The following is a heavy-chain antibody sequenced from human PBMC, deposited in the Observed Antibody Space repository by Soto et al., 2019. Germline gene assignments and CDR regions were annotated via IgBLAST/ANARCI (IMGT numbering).Heavy chain of an antibody. J-gene: IGHJ4*02. CDR1: GFTFSSYA. CDR3: ARDGVANYFDY. CDR2: ISYDGSNK. V-gene: IGHV3-30-3*01. Sequence: QVQLVESGGGVVQPGRSLRLSCAASGFTFSSYAMHWVRQAPGKGLEWVAVISYDGSNKYYADSVKGRFTISRDNSKKTLYLQMNSLRAEDTAVYYCARDGVANYFDYWGQGTLVTVSS. D-gene: IGHD2-15*01.